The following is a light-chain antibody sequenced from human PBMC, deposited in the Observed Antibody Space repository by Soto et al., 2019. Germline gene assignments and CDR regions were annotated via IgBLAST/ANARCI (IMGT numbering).Light chain of an antibody. J-gene: IGKJ1*01. CDR3: HQYNTYLWT. CDR2: AAS. V-gene: IGKV1-9*01. Sequence: LTQSPGTLSLSPGERATLSCRASQGISSYLAWYQQKPGKAPKLLIYAASTLQSGVPSRFSGSGSGTDGTLTIRSLKTDDCATYYCHQYNTYLWTFGQGTKVDIK. CDR1: QGISSY.